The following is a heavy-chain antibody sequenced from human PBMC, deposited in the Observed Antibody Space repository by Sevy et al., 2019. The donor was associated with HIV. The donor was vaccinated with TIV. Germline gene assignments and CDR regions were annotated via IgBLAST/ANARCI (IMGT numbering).Heavy chain of an antibody. CDR3: ARERKMYDSSCYYFHFDY. D-gene: IGHD3-22*01. V-gene: IGHV3-48*02. Sequence: GGSLRLSCAASGFTFSSYSMNWVRQAPGKGLEWVSYISKSSSTIYYVDSVKGRFTISRDNAKNSLYLQMNSLRDEDTAVYYCARERKMYDSSCYYFHFDYWGQGTLVTVSS. CDR1: GFTFSSYS. J-gene: IGHJ4*02. CDR2: ISKSSSTI.